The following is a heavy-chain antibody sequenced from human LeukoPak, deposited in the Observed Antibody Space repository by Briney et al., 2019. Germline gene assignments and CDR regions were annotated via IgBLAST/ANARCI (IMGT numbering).Heavy chain of an antibody. V-gene: IGHV3-30*01. D-gene: IGHD3-22*01. CDR2: ISYDGSKK. Sequence: GGSLRLSCAASGFTFSSYGAHWVRQAPGKGLEWVASISYDGSKKYYADSVKGRFTISRDNSKNTVYLQINSPRAEDTAVHYCARAEFYFDSSGYYPFDRWGQGTLVTVSS. J-gene: IGHJ4*02. CDR1: GFTFSSYG. CDR3: ARAEFYFDSSGYYPFDR.